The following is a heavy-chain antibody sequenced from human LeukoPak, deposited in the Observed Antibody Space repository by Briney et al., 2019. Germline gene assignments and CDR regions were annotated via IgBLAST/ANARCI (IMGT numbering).Heavy chain of an antibody. J-gene: IGHJ4*02. V-gene: IGHV4-31*03. CDR2: IYYSGST. D-gene: IGHD6-13*01. Sequence: SSQTLSLTCTVSGGSISSGGYYWSWIRQHPGKVLEWIGYIYYSGSTYYNPSLKSRVTISVDTSKNQFSLKLSSVTAADTAVYYCARAQAAAGNSLDYWGQGTLVTASS. CDR3: ARAQAAAGNSLDY. CDR1: GGSISSGGYY.